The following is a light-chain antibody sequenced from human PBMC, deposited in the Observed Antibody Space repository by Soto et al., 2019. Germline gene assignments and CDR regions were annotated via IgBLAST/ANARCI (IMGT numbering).Light chain of an antibody. J-gene: IGKJ3*01. Sequence: EIVLMQSPGTLSLSPGEGATLSCRASQSVNNNYLAWDQQRPGQAPTVLIFDTSRRATGVPDRFSGSGAGTDFTLRISRVEPDEFAVYYCQQYGSSQFTFGPGTKVNIK. V-gene: IGKV3-20*01. CDR2: DTS. CDR3: QQYGSSQFT. CDR1: QSVNNNY.